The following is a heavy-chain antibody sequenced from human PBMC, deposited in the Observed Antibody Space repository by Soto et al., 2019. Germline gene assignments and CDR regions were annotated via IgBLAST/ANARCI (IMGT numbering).Heavy chain of an antibody. CDR2: ISDSGDRT. CDR3: AKDRGIIVKAGDAFDV. D-gene: IGHD3-16*02. Sequence: EVQLMESGGGLLQPGGSLRLSCASSGFTLGMAAVNWVRQAPGKGLEWVSYISDSGDRTYYADSVKGRFTISRDRSKNTVSVQMDSLRDEDTAVYYCAKDRGIIVKAGDAFDVWGQGTKVTVSS. J-gene: IGHJ3*01. CDR1: GFTLGMAA. V-gene: IGHV3-23*01.